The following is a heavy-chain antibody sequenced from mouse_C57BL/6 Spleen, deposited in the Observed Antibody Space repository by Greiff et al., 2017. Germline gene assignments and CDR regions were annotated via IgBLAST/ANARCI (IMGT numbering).Heavy chain of an antibody. D-gene: IGHD1-1*01. V-gene: IGHV5-17*01. CDR2: ISSGSSTM. J-gene: IGHJ2*01. CDR3: ARTHYYGSSYGY. CDR1: GFAFSDYG. Sequence: EVQVVESGGGLVKPGGSLKLSCAASGFAFSDYGMHWVRQAPEKGLEWVAYISSGSSTMYYADTVQGQVTISRDNAKNTQFLQMTSLRSEDTAMYYCARTHYYGSSYGYWGQGITLTVSS.